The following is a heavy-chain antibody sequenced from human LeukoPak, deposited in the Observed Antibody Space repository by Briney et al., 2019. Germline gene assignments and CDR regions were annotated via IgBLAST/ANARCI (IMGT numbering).Heavy chain of an antibody. D-gene: IGHD3-3*01. CDR1: GFTFSSYA. CDR2: IWYDGTNK. V-gene: IGHV3-33*08. J-gene: IGHJ4*02. CDR3: ARSYTIFDPFDY. Sequence: PGGSLRLSCAASGFTFSSYAMHWVRQAPGKGLEWVAVIWYDGTNKYYVDSVKGRFTISRDNSRNTLSLQMDSLRADDTALYYCARSYTIFDPFDYWGQGTLVTVSS.